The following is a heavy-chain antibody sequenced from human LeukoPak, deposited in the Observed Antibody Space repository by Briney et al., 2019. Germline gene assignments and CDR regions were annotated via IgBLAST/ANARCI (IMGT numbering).Heavy chain of an antibody. CDR2: IEQDGSEK. Sequence: GGSLRLSCAAPGLTFSSYWMSWVRQAPGKGLEWVANIEQDGSEKYYVDSVKGRFTISRDNAKNSLYLQMNSLRAEDTAVYYCARTIVRAFEYFDYWGQGTLVTVSS. CDR1: GLTFSSYW. V-gene: IGHV3-7*01. CDR3: ARTIVRAFEYFDY. J-gene: IGHJ4*02. D-gene: IGHD1-26*01.